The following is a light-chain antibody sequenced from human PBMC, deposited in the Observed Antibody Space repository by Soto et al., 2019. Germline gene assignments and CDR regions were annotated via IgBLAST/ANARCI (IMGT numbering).Light chain of an antibody. V-gene: IGLV2-14*01. CDR2: DVS. CDR1: SSDVGGYNF. Sequence: QSVLTQPASVSGSPGQSITMSCTGTSSDVGGYNFVSWYQQHPGKVPKLMIYDVSNRPSGVSNRFSGSKSGNTASLTISGLQAEDEADYYCSSYTTSSTYVFGTGTKVTVL. J-gene: IGLJ1*01. CDR3: SSYTTSSTYV.